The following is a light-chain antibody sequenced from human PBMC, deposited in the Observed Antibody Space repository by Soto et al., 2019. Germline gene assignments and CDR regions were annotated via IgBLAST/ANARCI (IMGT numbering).Light chain of an antibody. CDR1: QSVSSDY. J-gene: IGKJ2*01. Sequence: EIVLTQSPGTLSLSPGERATLSCRASQSVSSDYLAWYQQKPGQTPRLLIYGASSRATGIPDRFSGSGSGTAFTLTLSRLEPEDFAMYYCQQYGSSPPHTFGQGTKLEIK. CDR3: QQYGSSPPHT. V-gene: IGKV3-20*01. CDR2: GAS.